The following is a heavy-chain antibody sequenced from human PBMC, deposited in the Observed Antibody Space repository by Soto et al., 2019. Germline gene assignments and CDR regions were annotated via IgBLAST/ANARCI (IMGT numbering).Heavy chain of an antibody. V-gene: IGHV3-21*01. Sequence: ESGGGLVKPGGSLRLSCAASGFTFSSYSMNWVRQAPGKGLEWVSSISSSSSYIYYADSVKGRFTISRDNAKNSLYLQMNSLRAEDTAVYYCARVKGDFWSGYHYFDYWGQGTLVTVSS. CDR2: ISSSSSYI. J-gene: IGHJ4*02. CDR3: ARVKGDFWSGYHYFDY. CDR1: GFTFSSYS. D-gene: IGHD3-3*01.